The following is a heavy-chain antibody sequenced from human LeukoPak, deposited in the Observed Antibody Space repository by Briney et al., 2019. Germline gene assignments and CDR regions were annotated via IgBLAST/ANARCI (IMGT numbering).Heavy chain of an antibody. CDR1: GFTFSTYW. CDR3: ARVRVSPYYGMDI. V-gene: IGHV3-7*05. Sequence: PGGSLRLSCAASGFTFSTYWMSWVRQAPGKGLEWVANINQDESEKYYVDSVKGRFTISRDNAKNSLYLQMNSLRAEDTAVYYCARVRVSPYYGMDIWGQGATVTVSS. J-gene: IGHJ6*02. D-gene: IGHD2/OR15-2a*01. CDR2: INQDESEK.